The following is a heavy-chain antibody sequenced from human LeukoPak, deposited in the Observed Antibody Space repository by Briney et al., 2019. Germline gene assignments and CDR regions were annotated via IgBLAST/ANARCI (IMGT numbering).Heavy chain of an antibody. J-gene: IGHJ5*02. CDR3: AKDFGSTISNWFDP. CDR2: ISGSGGIT. V-gene: IGHV3-23*01. CDR1: GFTFSSYG. D-gene: IGHD3-3*01. Sequence: GRSLRLSCAASGFTFSSYGMHWVRQAPGKGLEWVSGISGSGGITYYGDSVKGRFTISRDNSKNTLHLQMNSLRAEDTAVYYCAKDFGSTISNWFDPWGQGTLVIVSS.